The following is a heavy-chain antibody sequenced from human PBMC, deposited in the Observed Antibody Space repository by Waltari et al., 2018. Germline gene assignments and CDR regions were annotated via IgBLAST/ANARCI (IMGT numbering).Heavy chain of an antibody. D-gene: IGHD3-22*01. CDR3: TRGTESSGYYVDY. Sequence: QVQLQESGPGLVKPSQTLSLTCTVSGGSISSGGYYWSWIRQHPGKGLEWIGYIYYSGSTYYNPSLKSRVTISVDTSKNQFSLKLSSVTAADTAVYYCTRGTESSGYYVDYWGQGTLVTVSS. V-gene: IGHV4-31*03. J-gene: IGHJ4*02. CDR1: GGSISSGGYY. CDR2: IYYSGST.